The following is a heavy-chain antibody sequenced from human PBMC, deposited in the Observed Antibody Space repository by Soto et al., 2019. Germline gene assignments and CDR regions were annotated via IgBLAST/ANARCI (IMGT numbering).Heavy chain of an antibody. J-gene: IGHJ5*02. D-gene: IGHD6-13*01. CDR3: ARGVAAAGNNWFDP. CDR2: INPNSGGT. V-gene: IGHV1-2*04. CDR1: GYTFTSYY. Sequence: ASVKVSCKASGYTFTSYYMHWVRQAPGQGLEWMGIINPNSGGTNYAQKFQGWVTMTRDTSISTAYMELSRLRSDDTAVYYCARGVAAAGNNWFDPWGQGTLVTVSS.